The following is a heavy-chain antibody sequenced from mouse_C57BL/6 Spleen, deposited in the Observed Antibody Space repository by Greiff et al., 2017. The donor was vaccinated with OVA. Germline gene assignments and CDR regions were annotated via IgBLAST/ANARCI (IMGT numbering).Heavy chain of an antibody. CDR3: ARNWDGGYFAY. CDR2: INPNYGTT. J-gene: IGHJ2*01. Sequence: EVKLVESGPELVKPGASVKISCKASGYSFTDYNMNWVKQSTGKSLEWIGVINPNYGTTSYNQKFKGKATLTVDQSSSTAYMQLNSLTSEDSAVYYCARNWDGGYFAYWGQGTTLTVSS. D-gene: IGHD4-1*01. V-gene: IGHV1-39*01. CDR1: GYSFTDYN.